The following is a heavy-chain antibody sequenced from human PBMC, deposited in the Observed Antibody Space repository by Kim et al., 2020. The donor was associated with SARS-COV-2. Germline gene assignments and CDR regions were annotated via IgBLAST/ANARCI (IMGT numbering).Heavy chain of an antibody. V-gene: IGHV1-69*02. J-gene: IGHJ3*01. D-gene: IGHD3-9*01. Sequence: SVKVSCKASGGTISSYTITWVRQAPGQGLERVGRIIYILGITNYAQKFQGRVTITADKSTNTTYMELRSLRSEDTAIYYCARPDGVGDYDILTTYYEGAFDVWGQGTIVCVSS. CDR2: IIYILGIT. CDR1: GGTISSYT. CDR3: ARPDGVGDYDILTTYYEGAFDV.